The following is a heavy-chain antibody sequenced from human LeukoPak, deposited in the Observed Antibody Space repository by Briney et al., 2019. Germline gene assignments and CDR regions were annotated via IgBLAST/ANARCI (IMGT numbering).Heavy chain of an antibody. V-gene: IGHV4-59*01. CDR2: IYYSGNT. Sequence: SETLSLTCTVSGVSINSYYWSWIRQPPGKGLEWVGYIYYSGNTNYNPSLKSRVTISVDTSKKQFSLKLSLVTAADTAVYYCARNGAAAGNYYYYGMDVWGQGTTLTVSS. CDR1: GVSINSYY. CDR3: ARNGAAAGNYYYYGMDV. J-gene: IGHJ6*02. D-gene: IGHD6-13*01.